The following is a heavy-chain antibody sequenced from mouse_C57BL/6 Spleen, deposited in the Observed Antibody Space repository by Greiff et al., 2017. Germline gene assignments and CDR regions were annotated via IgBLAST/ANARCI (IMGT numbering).Heavy chain of an antibody. V-gene: IGHV5-17*01. CDR1: GFTFSDYG. CDR3: ARIYYGYDGPAWCAY. CDR2: ISSGSSTN. D-gene: IGHD2-2*01. J-gene: IGHJ3*01. Sequence: EVQRVESGGGLVKPGGSLKLSCAASGFTFSDYGMHWVRQAPEKGLEWVAYISSGSSTNYYADTVKGRFTISRDTAKNTLFRQMTLLRSEDTAMYYCARIYYGYDGPAWCAYWGQGTLVTVSA.